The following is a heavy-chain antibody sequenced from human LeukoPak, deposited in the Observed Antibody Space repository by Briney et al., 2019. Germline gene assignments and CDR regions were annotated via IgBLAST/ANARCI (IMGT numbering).Heavy chain of an antibody. CDR3: AGRRVYYYGSGSYP. CDR1: GGSISTYY. J-gene: IGHJ5*02. D-gene: IGHD3-10*01. Sequence: SETLSLTCTASGGSISTYYWSWIRQPPGKGLEWIGEINHSGSTNYNPSLKSRVTISVDTSKNQFSLKLSSVTAADTAVYYCAGRRVYYYGSGSYPWGQGTLVTVSS. V-gene: IGHV4-34*01. CDR2: INHSGST.